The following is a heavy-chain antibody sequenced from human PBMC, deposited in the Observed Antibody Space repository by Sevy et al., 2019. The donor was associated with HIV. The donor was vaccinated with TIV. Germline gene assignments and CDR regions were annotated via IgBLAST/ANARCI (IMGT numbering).Heavy chain of an antibody. CDR3: ARHRGSTNCSHAFDI. D-gene: IGHD2-2*01. V-gene: IGHV4-34*01. CDR1: GGSFSGYY. Sequence: SEILSLTCAVYGGSFSGYYWSWIRQPPGKGLEWVGEINHSGSTNYNPSLKSRVTISVDTSKNQFSLKLSSVTAADPAVASCARHRGSTNCSHAFDIWGQGTMVTVSS. CDR2: INHSGST. J-gene: IGHJ3*02.